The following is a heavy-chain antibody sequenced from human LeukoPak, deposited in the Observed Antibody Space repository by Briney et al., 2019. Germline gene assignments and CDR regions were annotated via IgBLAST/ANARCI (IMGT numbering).Heavy chain of an antibody. CDR3: ARDHGDGYNYGY. V-gene: IGHV1-69*04. CDR2: IIPILGIA. Sequence: SVKVSCKASGYTFTSYYMHWVRQAPGQGLEWMGRIIPILGIANYAQKFQGRVTITADKSTSTAYMELSSLRSEDTAVYYCARDHGDGYNYGYWGQGTLVTVSS. D-gene: IGHD5-24*01. J-gene: IGHJ4*02. CDR1: GYTFTSYY.